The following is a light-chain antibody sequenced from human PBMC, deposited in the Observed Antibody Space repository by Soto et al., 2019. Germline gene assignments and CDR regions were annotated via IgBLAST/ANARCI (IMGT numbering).Light chain of an antibody. J-gene: IGKJ1*01. Sequence: IVLTQSPGTLSLNPGERATLSCRASQSVSSSYLAWYQQKPGQAPRLLISDASDRATGIPDRFSGSGSGTDFTLTISRLVPEDFAVYYCQQRSNWPPTFAQGTNVDI. CDR2: DAS. V-gene: IGKV3D-20*02. CDR3: QQRSNWPPT. CDR1: QSVSSSY.